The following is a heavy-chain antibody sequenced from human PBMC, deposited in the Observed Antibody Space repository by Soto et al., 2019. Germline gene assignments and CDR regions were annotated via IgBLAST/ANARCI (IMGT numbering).Heavy chain of an antibody. Sequence: PGGSLRLSCAASGFTFSSYGMHWVRQAPGKGLEWVAVIWYDGSNKYYADSVKGRFTISRDNSKNTLYLQMNSLRAEDTAVYYCARARVATTVTPSLGFDFDYWGQGTLGTVS. CDR2: IWYDGSNK. J-gene: IGHJ4*02. D-gene: IGHD4-4*01. CDR1: GFTFSSYG. V-gene: IGHV3-33*01. CDR3: ARARVATTVTPSLGFDFDY.